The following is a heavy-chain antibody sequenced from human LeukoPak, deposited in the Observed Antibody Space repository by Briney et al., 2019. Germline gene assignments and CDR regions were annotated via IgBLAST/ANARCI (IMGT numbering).Heavy chain of an antibody. V-gene: IGHV3-30*04. CDR2: ISNDGTNK. J-gene: IGHJ4*02. D-gene: IGHD3-9*01. CDR1: GFTSSNYA. CDR3: SKPRGGYDILIGYFDY. Sequence: PGRSPRLSCAASGFTSSNYAMHWVRQAPGKGLEWVAVISNDGTNKYYTDSVKGRFTISRDNSKNTLYLQMNSLRAEDTAVYYCSKPRGGYDILIGYFDYWGQGTLVPVSS.